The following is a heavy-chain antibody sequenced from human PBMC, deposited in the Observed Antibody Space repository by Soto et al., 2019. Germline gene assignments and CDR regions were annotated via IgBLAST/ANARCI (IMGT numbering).Heavy chain of an antibody. V-gene: IGHV4-39*01. Sequence: TLSLTCTVSGGSISSSSYYWGWIRQPPGKGLEWIGSIYYSGNTYYNPSLKSRVTISVDTSKNQFSLKLSSVTAADTAVYYCARRDFGGKAYGMDVWGQGTTVTVSS. J-gene: IGHJ6*02. D-gene: IGHD1-26*01. CDR2: IYYSGNT. CDR1: GGSISSSSYY. CDR3: ARRDFGGKAYGMDV.